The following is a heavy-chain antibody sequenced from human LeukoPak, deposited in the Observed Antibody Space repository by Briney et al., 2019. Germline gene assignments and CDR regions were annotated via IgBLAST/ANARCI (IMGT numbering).Heavy chain of an antibody. CDR1: GYTFNHHG. V-gene: IGHV1-18*01. J-gene: IGHJ4*02. Sequence: ASVKVSCKASGYTFNHHGISWVRQAPGQGLEWLGWISCYNGDTHYAQKFLGRVTMTTDTSTTTASMELRSLRSDDTALYYCARDPTNTSGRYAFFDYWGQGTLVTVSS. CDR3: ARDPTNTSGRYAFFDY. D-gene: IGHD6-19*01. CDR2: ISCYNGDT.